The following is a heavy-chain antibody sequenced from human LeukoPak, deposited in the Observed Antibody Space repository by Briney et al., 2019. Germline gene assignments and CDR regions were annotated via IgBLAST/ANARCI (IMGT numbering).Heavy chain of an antibody. Sequence: PSETLSLTCSVPAVSISNGDYYWGWLRQAPGKGLDWIGCIFYGESTRCHPSPNSPATTTVDTSKNQFSLKLTSVTAADAAIYYCARQLPTAAADTRGYFDYWGQGTVVTVSS. CDR3: ARQLPTAAADTRGYFDY. J-gene: IGHJ4*01. D-gene: IGHD6-25*01. V-gene: IGHV4-39*01. CDR1: AVSISNGDYY. CDR2: IFYGEST.